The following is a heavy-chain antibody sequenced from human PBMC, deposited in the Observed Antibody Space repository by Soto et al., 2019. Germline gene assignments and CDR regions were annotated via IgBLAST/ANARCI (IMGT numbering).Heavy chain of an antibody. Sequence: QVQLQESGPGLVKPSGTLSLTCAVSGGSIRSNNWWSWVRQPPGKGLEWIGEIYHSGSTNYTPSFNRRGAMSVDKSKNQFSLNLHSVTAADTALYYCAMTSTSGTRFDYLGQGPLVPVSS. V-gene: IGHV4-4*02. CDR3: AMTSTSGTRFDY. J-gene: IGHJ4*02. CDR1: GGSIRSNNW. CDR2: IYHSGST. D-gene: IGHD1-1*01.